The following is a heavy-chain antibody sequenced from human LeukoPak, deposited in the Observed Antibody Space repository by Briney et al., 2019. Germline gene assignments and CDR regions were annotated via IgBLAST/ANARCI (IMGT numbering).Heavy chain of an antibody. CDR1: GYTFPSYD. J-gene: IGHJ4*02. D-gene: IGHD6-25*01. CDR2: MNPNSGNT. CDR3: ARVYRLGIAASGY. Sequence: ASVKVSCKASGYTFPSYDINWVRQATGQGLEWMGWMNPNSGNTGYAQKFQGRVTMTRNTSISTAYMELSSLRSEDTAVYYCARVYRLGIAASGYWGQGTLVTVSS. V-gene: IGHV1-8*01.